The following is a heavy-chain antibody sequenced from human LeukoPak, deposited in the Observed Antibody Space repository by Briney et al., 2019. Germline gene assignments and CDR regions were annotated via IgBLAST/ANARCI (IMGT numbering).Heavy chain of an antibody. CDR3: ARVVIAAAGNVYWFDP. Sequence: GGSLRLSCAASGFTVSSNYMSWVRQAPGKGLEWVSVIYSGGSTYYADSVKGRFTISRDKSKNTLYLQMNSLRAKDTAVYYCARVVIAAAGNVYWFDPWGQGTLVTVSS. V-gene: IGHV3-53*01. CDR1: GFTVSSNY. CDR2: IYSGGST. J-gene: IGHJ5*02. D-gene: IGHD6-13*01.